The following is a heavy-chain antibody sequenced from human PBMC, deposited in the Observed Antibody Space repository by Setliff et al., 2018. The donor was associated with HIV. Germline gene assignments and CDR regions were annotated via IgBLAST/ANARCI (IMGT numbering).Heavy chain of an antibody. Sequence: ASVKVSCKASGYSLTSYSIKWVRQAPGQGLEWMGYINTNTGNPTYAQGFTGRVVFSVDTPVSTAYLQIFSLKAEDTAVYYCTRDHTPPPNYDFWSGQIDLRNIFYYMDVWGTGSPVTVSS. V-gene: IGHV7-4-1*01. CDR1: GYSLTSYS. D-gene: IGHD3-3*01. CDR3: TRDHTPPPNYDFWSGQIDLRNIFYYMDV. CDR2: INTNTGNP. J-gene: IGHJ6*03.